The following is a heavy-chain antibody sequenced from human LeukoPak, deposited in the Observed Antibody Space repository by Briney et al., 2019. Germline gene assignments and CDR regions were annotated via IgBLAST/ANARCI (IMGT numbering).Heavy chain of an antibody. CDR1: GDSFSGYY. CDR2: INRRGST. J-gene: IGHJ4*02. Sequence: PSETLSLTRAVYGDSFSGYYWSWIRRPPGKGLEWIGEINRRGSTDYNPTRGSRVYRSVYPSRNHFSLKLSSVTAADTAVYCCAGDYDYVWCSYRPYCDHGGWGKLIIVSA. CDR3: AGDYDYVWCSYRPYCDH. V-gene: IGHV4-34*01. D-gene: IGHD3-16*02.